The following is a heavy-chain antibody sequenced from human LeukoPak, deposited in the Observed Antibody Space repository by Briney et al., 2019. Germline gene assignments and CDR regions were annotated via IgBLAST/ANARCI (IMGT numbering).Heavy chain of an antibody. CDR2: IYYSGST. D-gene: IGHD3-22*01. CDR1: GGSISSGGYY. Sequence: SETLSLTCTVSGGSISSGGYYWSWIRQHPGKGLEWIGYIYYSGSTYYNPSLKSRVTISVDTSKNQFSLKLSSVTAADTAVYYCARERSSYYYDSSGYYYFDYWGQGTLVTVSS. J-gene: IGHJ4*02. CDR3: ARERSSYYYDSSGYYYFDY. V-gene: IGHV4-31*03.